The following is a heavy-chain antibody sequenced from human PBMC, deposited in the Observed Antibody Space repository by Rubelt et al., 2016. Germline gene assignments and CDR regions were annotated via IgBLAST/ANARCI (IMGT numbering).Heavy chain of an antibody. V-gene: IGHV4-34*01. CDR1: GGSFSGYY. Sequence: QVQLQQWGAGLLKPSETLSLTCAVYGGSFSGYYWGWIRQPPGKGLEWIGSFSYSGSTYYNPSLKSRVTISLDTSENQFSLKLSSVTDTDTAVYYCVAEGFNYHGMDVWGQGTTVTVAS. CDR2: FSYSGST. J-gene: IGHJ6*02. CDR3: VAEGFNYHGMDV.